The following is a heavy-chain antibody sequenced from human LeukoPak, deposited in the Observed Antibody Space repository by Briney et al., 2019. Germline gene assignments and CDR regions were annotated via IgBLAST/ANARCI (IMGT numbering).Heavy chain of an antibody. V-gene: IGHV4-34*01. D-gene: IGHD3-22*01. CDR3: ARASYSYDISGWVPFDY. Sequence: SETLSLTCVVYGGSFSGYYWSWIRQSPGKGLEWIGEINHRGSTNYNPSLKRRVTISLDTSKNQSSLRLSSVTAADTAVYYCARASYSYDISGWVPFDYWGQGTLVTVSS. J-gene: IGHJ4*02. CDR1: GGSFSGYY. CDR2: INHRGST.